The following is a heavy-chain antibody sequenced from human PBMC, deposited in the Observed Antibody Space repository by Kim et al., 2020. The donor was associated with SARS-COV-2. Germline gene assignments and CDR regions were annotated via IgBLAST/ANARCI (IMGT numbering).Heavy chain of an antibody. CDR1: GFTFGDYA. D-gene: IGHD1-20*01. CDR2: ISWNSGSI. Sequence: GGSLRLSCAASGFTFGDYAMHWVRQAPGKGLEWVSGISWNSGSIGYADSVKGRFTISRDNAKNSLYLQMNSLRAEDTALYYCAKDRGPGSIRKIWDAFDIWGQGTMVTVSS. V-gene: IGHV3-9*01. J-gene: IGHJ3*02. CDR3: AKDRGPGSIRKIWDAFDI.